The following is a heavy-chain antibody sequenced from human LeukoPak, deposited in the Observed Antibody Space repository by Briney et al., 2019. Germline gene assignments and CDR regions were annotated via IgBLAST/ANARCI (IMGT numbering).Heavy chain of an antibody. J-gene: IGHJ4*02. Sequence: SVKVSCKASGGTFSSYTISWVRQAPGQGLEWMGRIIPILGIANYAQKFQGRVTITADKSTSTAYMELSSLRSEDTAVYYCASNYYCTNGVCYSNAFDYWGQGTLVTVSS. CDR2: IIPILGIA. CDR1: GGTFSSYT. V-gene: IGHV1-69*02. CDR3: ASNYYCTNGVCYSNAFDY. D-gene: IGHD2-8*01.